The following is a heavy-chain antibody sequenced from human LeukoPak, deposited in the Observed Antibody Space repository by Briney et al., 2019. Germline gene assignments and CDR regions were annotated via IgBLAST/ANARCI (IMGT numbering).Heavy chain of an antibody. Sequence: ASVKVSCKASGYTFTSYYMHWVRQAPGQGLKWMGIINPSGGSTSYAQKFQGRLTMTRDTSTSTVYMELSSLRSEDTAVYYCARDGPGYGGNPPLGYWGQGTLVTVSS. D-gene: IGHD4-23*01. J-gene: IGHJ4*02. V-gene: IGHV1-46*03. CDR3: ARDGPGYGGNPPLGY. CDR1: GYTFTSYY. CDR2: INPSGGST.